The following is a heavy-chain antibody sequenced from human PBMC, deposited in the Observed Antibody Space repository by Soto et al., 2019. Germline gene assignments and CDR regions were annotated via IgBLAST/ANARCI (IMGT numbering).Heavy chain of an antibody. CDR2: IIPVFGSA. J-gene: IGHJ6*02. V-gene: IGHV1-69*01. Sequence: QVQLVQSGAEVKKAGSSVKVSCKVSGGTFSSYFINWVRQAPGQGLEWVGGIIPVFGSASFAEKFQGRVTITADESTSTAYMELSSRRSDDTAVYYCARETPSAAAAYFFYGLDVWGQGTTVTVPS. D-gene: IGHD6-13*01. CDR1: GGTFSSYF. CDR3: ARETPSAAAAYFFYGLDV.